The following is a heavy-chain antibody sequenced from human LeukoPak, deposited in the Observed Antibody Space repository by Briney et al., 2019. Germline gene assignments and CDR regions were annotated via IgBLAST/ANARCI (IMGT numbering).Heavy chain of an antibody. CDR2: ISYDGSDI. V-gene: IGHV3-30*04. Sequence: PGGSLRLSCAASGFTFRTFPLHWVRQAPGKGLEWVAMISYDGSDIDYAASVKGRFTISRDNSKNTLYLQMNSLRAEDTAVYYCARDGVVVPNYYFDSWGQGTLVTVSS. CDR1: GFTFRTFP. D-gene: IGHD3-16*01. J-gene: IGHJ4*02. CDR3: ARDGVVVPNYYFDS.